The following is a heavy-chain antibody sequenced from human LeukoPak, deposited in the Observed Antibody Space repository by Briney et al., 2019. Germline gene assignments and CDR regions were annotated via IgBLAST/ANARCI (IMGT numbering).Heavy chain of an antibody. CDR1: GYTFTGYY. CDR3: ARAVIVGATPFDY. V-gene: IGHV1-2*06. Sequence: GASVKVSCKASGYTFTGYYMHWVRQAPGQGLEWMGRINPNSGGTNYAQKFQGRVTMTRDTSISTAYMELSRLRSDDTAVYYCARAVIVGATPFDYWGQGTLVPSPQ. D-gene: IGHD1-26*01. CDR2: INPNSGGT. J-gene: IGHJ4*02.